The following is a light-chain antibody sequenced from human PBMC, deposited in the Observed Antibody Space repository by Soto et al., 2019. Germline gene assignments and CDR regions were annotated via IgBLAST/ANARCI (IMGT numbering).Light chain of an antibody. Sequence: EIVLTRSPGTLSLSPGERATLSCRASQSVSSSYLAWYQQKPGQAPRLLISGASTRAAGISDRFRGSGSGTEFTLTISSLRSEDSAIYYCQQYFEWPPMTFGQGTKVDIK. V-gene: IGKV3-20*01. CDR2: GAS. CDR1: QSVSSSY. CDR3: QQYFEWPPMT. J-gene: IGKJ1*01.